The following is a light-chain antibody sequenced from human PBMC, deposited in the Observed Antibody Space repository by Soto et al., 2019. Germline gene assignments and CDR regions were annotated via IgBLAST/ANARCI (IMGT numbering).Light chain of an antibody. J-gene: IGLJ1*01. Sequence: QSALTQPASVSGSPGQSITISCTGTSSDVGGYNWVSWYQHHPGKAPQLMIYEVSNRPSGVSNRFSGSKSGNTASLTISGLQAEDEADYYCSSYTGSNTLYVFGTGTKATV. V-gene: IGLV2-14*01. CDR1: SSDVGGYNW. CDR3: SSYTGSNTLYV. CDR2: EVS.